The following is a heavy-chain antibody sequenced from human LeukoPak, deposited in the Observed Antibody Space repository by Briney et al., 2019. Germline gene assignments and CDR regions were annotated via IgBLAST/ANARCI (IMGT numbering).Heavy chain of an antibody. J-gene: IGHJ5*02. D-gene: IGHD4-17*01. CDR1: GGSISSYY. Sequence: SETLSLTCTVAGGSISSYYWSWIRQPAGKGLEWIGGIYTSGSTNYNPSLKSRVTMSVDTSKNQFSLKLSSVTAADTAVYYCARDDGDYEARWFDPWGQGTLVTVSS. V-gene: IGHV4-4*07. CDR3: ARDDGDYEARWFDP. CDR2: IYTSGST.